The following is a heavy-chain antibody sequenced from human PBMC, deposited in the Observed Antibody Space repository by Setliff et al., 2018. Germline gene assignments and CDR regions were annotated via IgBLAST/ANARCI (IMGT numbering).Heavy chain of an antibody. CDR1: GYTFRNYA. D-gene: IGHD5-12*01. CDR3: ARDQGYSGYGNFDF. Sequence: ASVKVSCKASGYTFRNYAFAWVRQAPGQGLEWVGWISVYNGDTNYAQKFQGRVTMTTDTSTSTAYMELSRLTSDDTAVYFCARDQGYSGYGNFDFWGQGTLVTVSS. V-gene: IGHV1-18*01. CDR2: ISVYNGDT. J-gene: IGHJ4*02.